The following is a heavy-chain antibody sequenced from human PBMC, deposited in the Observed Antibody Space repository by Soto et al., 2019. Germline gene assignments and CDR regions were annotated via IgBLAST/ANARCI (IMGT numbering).Heavy chain of an antibody. Sequence: ASVKVSCKVSGYTLTELSMHWVRQAPGKGLEWMEGFDPEDGETIYAQKFQGRVTMTEDTSTDTAYMELSSLRSEDTAVYYCATVGYLDVLNFDYWGQGTPVTVSS. J-gene: IGHJ4*02. CDR3: ATVGYLDVLNFDY. V-gene: IGHV1-24*01. D-gene: IGHD3-22*01. CDR2: FDPEDGET. CDR1: GYTLTELS.